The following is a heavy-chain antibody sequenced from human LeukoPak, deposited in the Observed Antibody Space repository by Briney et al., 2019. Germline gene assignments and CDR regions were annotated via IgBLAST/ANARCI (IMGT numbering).Heavy chain of an antibody. J-gene: IGHJ4*02. Sequence: PGGSLRLSCAASGFPFSIYALHWVRQAPGKGLEWVAAIAYDGSDKPYADSVRGRFTISRDNSQNTAYLQMNSVRVEDTAVYYCATGRRLAAPLPRIDGYWGQGTLVTVSS. CDR3: ATGRRLAAPLPRIDGY. D-gene: IGHD6-13*01. V-gene: IGHV3-30-3*01. CDR2: IAYDGSDK. CDR1: GFPFSIYA.